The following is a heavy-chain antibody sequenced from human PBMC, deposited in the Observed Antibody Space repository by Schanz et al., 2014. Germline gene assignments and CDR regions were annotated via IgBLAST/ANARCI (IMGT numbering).Heavy chain of an antibody. CDR2: IIPILGIA. CDR1: GGTFSTYT. CDR3: ASSGAGYSSSWDFDY. Sequence: QVQLVQSGAEVKKPGSSVKVSCKASGGTFSTYTISWVRQAPGQGLEWMGRIIPILGIANYAQKFQGRVTITADKSSDTAYMELSSLRSEDTAVYYCASSGAGYSSSWDFDYWGQGTLVAVSS. D-gene: IGHD6-13*01. V-gene: IGHV1-69*02. J-gene: IGHJ4*02.